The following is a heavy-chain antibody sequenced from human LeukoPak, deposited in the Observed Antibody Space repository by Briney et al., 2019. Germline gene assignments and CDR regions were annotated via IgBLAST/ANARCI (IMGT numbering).Heavy chain of an antibody. J-gene: IGHJ4*02. CDR2: ISGSGGST. Sequence: PGGSLRLSCAASGFTFSSYAMSWVRQAPGKGLEWVSGISGSGGSTYYADSVKGRFTISRDNSKNTLYLQMNSLRAEDTAVYYCAKDRLTNLNVGNLGYCSGGSCYSGFFDYWGQGTLVTVSS. V-gene: IGHV3-23*01. D-gene: IGHD2-15*01. CDR1: GFTFSSYA. CDR3: AKDRLTNLNVGNLGYCSGGSCYSGFFDY.